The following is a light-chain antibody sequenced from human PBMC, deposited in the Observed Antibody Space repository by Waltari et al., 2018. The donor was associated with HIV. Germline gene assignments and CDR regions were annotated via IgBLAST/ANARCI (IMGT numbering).Light chain of an antibody. J-gene: IGLJ2*01. CDR1: KLGDKY. CDR3: QACDNSTAL. V-gene: IGLV3-1*01. CDR2: EDT. Sequence: SYEVTQPPSVSVSPGQTATITCSADKLGDKYAYWYQQKPGQSPVVVIYEDTKRPSGIPERFSGSNSENAATLTIRGTQAVDEADYYWQACDNSTALFGGGTKLTVL.